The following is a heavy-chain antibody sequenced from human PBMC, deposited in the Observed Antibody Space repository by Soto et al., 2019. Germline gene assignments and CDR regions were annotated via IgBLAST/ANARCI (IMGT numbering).Heavy chain of an antibody. CDR2: IYYSGST. CDR3: ARRGSTSKKGGHWFDP. CDR1: GGSISSYY. J-gene: IGHJ5*02. D-gene: IGHD2-2*01. Sequence: QVQLQESGPGLVKPSETLSLTCTVSGGSISSYYWSWIRQPPGKGLEWIGYIYYSGSTNYNPSLRSRVTISVDTSKTQFSLKLSSVTAADTAVYYCARRGSTSKKGGHWFDPWGQGTLVTVSS. V-gene: IGHV4-59*08.